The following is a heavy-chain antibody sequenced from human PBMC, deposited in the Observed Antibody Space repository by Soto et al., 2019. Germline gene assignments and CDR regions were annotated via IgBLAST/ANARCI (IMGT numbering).Heavy chain of an antibody. D-gene: IGHD3-9*01. CDR3: ARHPLSYDILTGYSSLGMDV. Sequence: HGESLKISCKGSGYSFTSYWISWVRQMPGKGLEWMGRIDPSDSYTNYSPSFQGHVTISADKSISTAYLQWSSLKASDTAMYYCARHPLSYDILTGYSSLGMDVWGQGTTVTVSS. V-gene: IGHV5-10-1*01. J-gene: IGHJ6*02. CDR1: GYSFTSYW. CDR2: IDPSDSYT.